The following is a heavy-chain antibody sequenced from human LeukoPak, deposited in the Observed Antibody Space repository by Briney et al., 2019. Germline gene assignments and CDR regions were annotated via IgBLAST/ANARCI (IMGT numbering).Heavy chain of an antibody. J-gene: IGHJ4*02. CDR2: INPNSGGT. Sequence: VASVKVSCKASGYTFTDYFLHWVRQAPGQGLEWMGWINPNSGGTNYAQKFQGRVTMTRDTSISTAYMDLSRLRSDDTAVYYCARGYSSGWYYFDYWGQGTLVTVSS. V-gene: IGHV1-2*02. CDR1: GYTFTDYF. D-gene: IGHD6-19*01. CDR3: ARGYSSGWYYFDY.